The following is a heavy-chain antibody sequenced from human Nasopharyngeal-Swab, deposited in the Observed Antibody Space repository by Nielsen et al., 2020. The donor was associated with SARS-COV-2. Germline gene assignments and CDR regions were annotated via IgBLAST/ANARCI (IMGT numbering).Heavy chain of an antibody. D-gene: IGHD3-16*01. Sequence: WIRQPTGKGLEWIGSVYYSGSTYYNPSLKSRVTISVDTSKNQFSLKLSSVTAADTAVYYWARGLRGGGGASWGYYFDYWGQGTLVTVSS. J-gene: IGHJ4*02. CDR3: ARGLRGGGGASWGYYFDY. CDR2: VYYSGST. V-gene: IGHV4-39*07.